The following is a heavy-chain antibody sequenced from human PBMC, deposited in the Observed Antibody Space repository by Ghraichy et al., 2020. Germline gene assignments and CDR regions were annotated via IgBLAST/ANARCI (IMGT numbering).Heavy chain of an antibody. V-gene: IGHV4-30-2*01. CDR3: ARQNDYGPHNWFDP. CDR2: IYHSGST. Sequence: SETLSLTCAVSGGSISSGGYSWSWIRQPPGKGLEWIGYIYHSGSTYYNPSLKSRVTISVDRSKNQFSLKLSSVTAADTAVYYCARQNDYGPHNWFDPWGQGTLVTVSS. J-gene: IGHJ5*02. CDR1: GGSISSGGYS. D-gene: IGHD4-17*01.